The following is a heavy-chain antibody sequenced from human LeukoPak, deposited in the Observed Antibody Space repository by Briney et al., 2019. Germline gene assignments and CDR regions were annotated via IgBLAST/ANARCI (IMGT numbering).Heavy chain of an antibody. CDR1: GDSVSSNSAA. V-gene: IGHV6-1*01. CDR2: TYYRSRWYN. Sequence: KPSQTLSLTCAISGDSVSSNSAAWNWIRQSPSRGLEWLGRTYYRSRWYNEYALSLKSRITINPDTSKNQFSLQLNSVTPEDTAVYYCARVTEKQYVPFDSWGQGTLVTVSS. CDR3: ARVTEKQYVPFDS. J-gene: IGHJ4*02. D-gene: IGHD6-19*01.